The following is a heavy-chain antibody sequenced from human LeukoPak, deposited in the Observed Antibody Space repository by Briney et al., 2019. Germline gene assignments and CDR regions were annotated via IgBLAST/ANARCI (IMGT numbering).Heavy chain of an antibody. V-gene: IGHV3-49*04. CDR1: GFTFSSYA. CDR2: VRTNSYGGTT. D-gene: IGHD1-26*01. CDR3: SRGSTYLNYFHF. Sequence: GGSLRLSCAASGFTFSSYAMSWVRQAPGKGLEWVGFVRTNSYGGTTDYAASVKGRFTISRDESKSIAYLHMNSLKTDDTAVYYCSRGSTYLNYFHFWGLGTLVTVSS. J-gene: IGHJ4*02.